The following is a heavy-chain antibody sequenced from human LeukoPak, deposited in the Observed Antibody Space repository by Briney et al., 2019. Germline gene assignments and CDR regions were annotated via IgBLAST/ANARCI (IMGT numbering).Heavy chain of an antibody. CDR2: IYYSGST. V-gene: IGHV4-31*03. D-gene: IGHD6-13*01. Sequence: PSQTLSLTCTVSGGSISSGGYYWSWIRQHPGKGLEWIGYIYYSGSTYYNPSLKSRVTISVDTSKNQFSLKLSSVTAADTAVYYCARDPVGIAAAGLYYYYGMDVWGQGTTVTVSS. J-gene: IGHJ6*02. CDR3: ARDPVGIAAAGLYYYYGMDV. CDR1: GGSISSGGYY.